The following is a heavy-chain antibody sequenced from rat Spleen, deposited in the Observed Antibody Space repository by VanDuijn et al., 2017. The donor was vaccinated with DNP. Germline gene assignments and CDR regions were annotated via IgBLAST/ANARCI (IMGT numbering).Heavy chain of an antibody. J-gene: IGHJ4*01. Sequence: QVQLKESGPGLVQPSETLSLTCTVSGFSLTSDSVTWVRQPSGKGPEWMGKMWYDGDTAYNSALRSRLSISRDTSKSQVFLKMNSVQTEDTAMYFCARAWWKDSMDAWGQGTSVTVSS. CDR2: MWYDGDT. D-gene: IGHD1-1*01. CDR3: ARAWWKDSMDA. V-gene: IGHV2-70*01. CDR1: GFSLTSDS.